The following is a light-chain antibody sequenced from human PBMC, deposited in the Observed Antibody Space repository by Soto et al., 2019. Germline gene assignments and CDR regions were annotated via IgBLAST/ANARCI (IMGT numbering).Light chain of an antibody. CDR2: DVS. CDR1: SSDVGGYNY. J-gene: IGLJ2*01. CDR3: SSYPSNLGV. Sequence: QSALTQPASVSGSPGQSITISCTGTSSDVGGYNYVSWYQQHPGKAPKLMIYDVSNRPSGVSNRFSGSKSGNTASLTISGLQAEDEADYYCSSYPSNLGVFGGGTKLTVL. V-gene: IGLV2-14*01.